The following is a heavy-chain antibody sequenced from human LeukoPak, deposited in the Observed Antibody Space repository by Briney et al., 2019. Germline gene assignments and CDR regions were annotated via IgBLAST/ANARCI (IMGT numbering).Heavy chain of an antibody. Sequence: GASVKVSCKASGYTFTNNYLHWVRQAPGQGLEWMGMIYPRDGSTSYAQNFQGRVTVTRDTSTTTVHMELRGLRSEDTAVYYCARHQEGFDYWGQGTVVTVSS. J-gene: IGHJ4*02. V-gene: IGHV1-46*01. CDR1: GYTFTNNY. CDR2: IYPRDGST. CDR3: ARHQEGFDY.